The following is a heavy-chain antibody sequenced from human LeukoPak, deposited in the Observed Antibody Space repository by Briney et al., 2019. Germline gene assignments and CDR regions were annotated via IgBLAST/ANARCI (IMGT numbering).Heavy chain of an antibody. J-gene: IGHJ4*02. Sequence: ASVKVSCKVSGYTFTSYGISWVRQAPGQGLEWMGWISAYNGNTNYAQKLQGRVTMTTDTSTSTAYMELRSLRSDDTAVYYCARDIKLRAAAGPRITPGTCWGQGTLVTVSS. D-gene: IGHD6-13*01. CDR2: ISAYNGNT. CDR3: ARDIKLRAAAGPRITPGTC. V-gene: IGHV1-18*01. CDR1: GYTFTSYG.